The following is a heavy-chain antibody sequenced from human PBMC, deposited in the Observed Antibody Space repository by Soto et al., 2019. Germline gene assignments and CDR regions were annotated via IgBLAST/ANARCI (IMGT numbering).Heavy chain of an antibody. CDR2: IKQDGSEK. J-gene: IGHJ4*02. D-gene: IGHD3-22*01. CDR3: ARSYYYDSSGYYHTENY. V-gene: IGHV3-7*01. Sequence: GGCLRLSCAASGFTFSSYWMSWVRQAPGKGLEWVANIKQDGSEKYYVDSVKGRFTISRDNAKNSLYLQMNSLRAEDTAVYYCARSYYYDSSGYYHTENYWGQGTLVTVSS. CDR1: GFTFSSYW.